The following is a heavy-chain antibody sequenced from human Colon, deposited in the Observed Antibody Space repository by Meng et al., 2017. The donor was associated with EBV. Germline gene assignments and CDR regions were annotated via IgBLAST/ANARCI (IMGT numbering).Heavy chain of an antibody. D-gene: IGHD5-24*01. Sequence: QRQASGLGLVKPSGTLSLTCVVSGGSISSSYWWTWVRQSPGKGLEWIGEMYHSGTTNYNPSLKSRVTISMGKSNNQLSLKLNSVTAADTAVYYCATQESRDGHNPYWGQETLVTVSS. V-gene: IGHV4-4*02. CDR3: ATQESRDGHNPY. CDR1: GGSISSSYW. CDR2: MYHSGTT. J-gene: IGHJ4*02.